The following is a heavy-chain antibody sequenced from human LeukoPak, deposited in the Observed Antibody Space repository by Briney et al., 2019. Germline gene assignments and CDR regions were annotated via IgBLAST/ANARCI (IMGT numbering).Heavy chain of an antibody. Sequence: PGGSLRLSCAGYGFNFGAYTMNWVRQAPGKGLEWVSGIYGSGGSTYYADSVKGRFTISRDNSKNTLYLQMNSLRAEDTAVYYCAKSSRDGYVWGSYRPGDFDYWGQGTLVTVSS. D-gene: IGHD3-16*02. CDR2: IYGSGGST. V-gene: IGHV3-23*01. J-gene: IGHJ4*02. CDR1: GFNFGAYT. CDR3: AKSSRDGYVWGSYRPGDFDY.